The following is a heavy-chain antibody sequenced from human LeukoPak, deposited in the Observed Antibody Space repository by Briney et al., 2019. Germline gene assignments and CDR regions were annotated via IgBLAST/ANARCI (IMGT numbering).Heavy chain of an antibody. CDR3: AKHLGYSSSHTDY. Sequence: GGSLRLSCAASGFTFSSYAMSWVRQAPGKGLEWVSAVRGSGASTYYADSVKGRFTISRDNSKNTLYLQVNSLRADDTAVYYCAKHLGYSSSHTDYWGQGTLVTVSS. CDR2: VRGSGAST. D-gene: IGHD5-18*01. V-gene: IGHV3-23*01. CDR1: GFTFSSYA. J-gene: IGHJ4*02.